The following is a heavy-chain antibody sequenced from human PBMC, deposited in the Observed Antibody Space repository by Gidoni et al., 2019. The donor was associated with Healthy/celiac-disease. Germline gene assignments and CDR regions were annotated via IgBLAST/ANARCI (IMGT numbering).Heavy chain of an antibody. J-gene: IGHJ4*02. CDR2: IIPIFGTA. CDR3: ASGYSSGWYGFDY. D-gene: IGHD6-19*01. Sequence: VRQAPGQGLEWMGGIIPIFGTANYAQKFQGRVTITADESTSTAYMELSSLRSEDTAVYYCASGYSSGWYGFDYWGQGTLVTVSS. V-gene: IGHV1-69*01.